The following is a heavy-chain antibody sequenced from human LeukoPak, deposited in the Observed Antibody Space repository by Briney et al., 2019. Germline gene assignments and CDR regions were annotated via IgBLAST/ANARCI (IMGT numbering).Heavy chain of an antibody. CDR3: ARARAVAGTGANYGMDV. Sequence: GGSLRLSCDTSGFTFNRFTMSWVRQAPGKGLEWVSSISGSAISIDYADSVKGRFTISRDNAKNSVHLQMNSLRAEDTAVYYCARARAVAGTGANYGMDVWGQGTTVTVSS. D-gene: IGHD6-19*01. V-gene: IGHV3-21*01. CDR1: GFTFNRFT. CDR2: ISGSAISI. J-gene: IGHJ6*02.